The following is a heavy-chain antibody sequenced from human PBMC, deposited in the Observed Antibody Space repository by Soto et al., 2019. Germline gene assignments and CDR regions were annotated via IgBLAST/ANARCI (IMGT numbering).Heavy chain of an antibody. J-gene: IGHJ5*02. CDR1: GGSISSSSYY. Sequence: PSETLSLTCTVSGGSISSSSYYWGWIRQPPGKGLEWIGSIYYSGSTYYNPSLKSRVTISVDTSKNQFSLKLSSVTAADTAVYYCARTPIGYCSGGTCSNWFDPWGQGTPVTVSS. D-gene: IGHD2-15*01. CDR3: ARTPIGYCSGGTCSNWFDP. V-gene: IGHV4-39*01. CDR2: IYYSGST.